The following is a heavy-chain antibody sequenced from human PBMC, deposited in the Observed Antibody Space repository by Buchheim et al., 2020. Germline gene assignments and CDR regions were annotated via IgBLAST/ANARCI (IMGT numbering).Heavy chain of an antibody. CDR1: GYTFTSYD. Sequence: QVQLVQSGAEVKKPGASVKVSCKASGYTFTSYDINWVRQATGQGLEWMGWMNPNSGNTGYAQKFQGRVTMTRNTSISTADMELSSLRSEDTAVYYCARGLGRIFGVVIIDWYFDLWGRGTL. D-gene: IGHD3-3*01. J-gene: IGHJ2*01. CDR2: MNPNSGNT. CDR3: ARGLGRIFGVVIIDWYFDL. V-gene: IGHV1-8*01.